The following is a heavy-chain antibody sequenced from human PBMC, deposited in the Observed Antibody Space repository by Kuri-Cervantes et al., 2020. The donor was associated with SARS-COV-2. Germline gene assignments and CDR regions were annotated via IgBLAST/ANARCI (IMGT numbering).Heavy chain of an antibody. Sequence: ASVKVSCKASGYTFTSYDINWVRQATGQGLEWMGWMNPNSGNTGYAQKFQGRVTMTRNTSISTAYMELSSLRSEDTAVYYCARVGNLDTAMVTYDPWGQGTLVTVSS. D-gene: IGHD5-18*01. J-gene: IGHJ5*02. CDR2: MNPNSGNT. V-gene: IGHV1-8*01. CDR3: ARVGNLDTAMVTYDP. CDR1: GYTFTSYD.